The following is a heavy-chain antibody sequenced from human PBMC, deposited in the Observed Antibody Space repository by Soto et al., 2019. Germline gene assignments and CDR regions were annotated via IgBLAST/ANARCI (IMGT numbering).Heavy chain of an antibody. V-gene: IGHV3-48*01. CDR3: ARDSPLYYDFWSGYLHFDY. CDR1: GFTFSSYS. Sequence: PGGSLRLSCAASGFTFSSYSMNWVRQAPGKGLEWVSYISSSSSTIYYADSVKGRFTISRDNAENSLYLQMNSLRAEDTAVYYCARDSPLYYDFWSGYLHFDYWGQGTLVTVSS. CDR2: ISSSSSTI. D-gene: IGHD3-3*01. J-gene: IGHJ4*02.